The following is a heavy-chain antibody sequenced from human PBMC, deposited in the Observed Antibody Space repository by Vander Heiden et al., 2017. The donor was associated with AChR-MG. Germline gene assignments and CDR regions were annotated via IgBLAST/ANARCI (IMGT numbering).Heavy chain of an antibody. D-gene: IGHD3-3*01. CDR3: ATLEGS. J-gene: IGHJ5*02. Sequence: EVQLAVSVGDLVQLGACLRVSFEAAGFTFGRYWMHGVRQAPGKGLVWVSRSNSDGSSTSYADAVKGRFTISRDNAKNTRYLQMSRLRAEDTAVYYCATLEGSWGQGTLVTVSS. CDR2: SNSDGSST. V-gene: IGHV3-74*01. CDR1: GFTFGRYW.